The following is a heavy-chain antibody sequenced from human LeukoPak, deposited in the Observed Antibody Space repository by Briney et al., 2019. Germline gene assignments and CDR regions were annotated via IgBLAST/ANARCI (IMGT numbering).Heavy chain of an antibody. CDR2: IKQDGREK. CDR1: GFTFTCCW. Sequence: GGSLRLSCAASGFTFTCCWMSWVRQTPGKGLEWVASIKQDGREKFYADSVKGRFTISRDNAKNSLYLRVNSLRAEDTAVYYCARVPGRTRYFDSWGQGILVTVSS. CDR3: ARVPGRTRYFDS. V-gene: IGHV3-7*01. J-gene: IGHJ4*02. D-gene: IGHD1-26*01.